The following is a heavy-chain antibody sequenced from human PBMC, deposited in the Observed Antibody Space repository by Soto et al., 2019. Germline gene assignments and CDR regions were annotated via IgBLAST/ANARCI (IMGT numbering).Heavy chain of an antibody. CDR1: GGSISSSSYY. V-gene: IGHV4-39*01. J-gene: IGHJ3*02. Sequence: PSETLSLTCTVSGGSISSSSYYWGWLRQPPGKGLEWIGSIYYSGSTYYNPSLKSRVTISVDTSKNQFSLKLSSVTAADTAVYYCARRVGSGWQYDAFDIWGQATMVTVSS. D-gene: IGHD6-19*01. CDR2: IYYSGST. CDR3: ARRVGSGWQYDAFDI.